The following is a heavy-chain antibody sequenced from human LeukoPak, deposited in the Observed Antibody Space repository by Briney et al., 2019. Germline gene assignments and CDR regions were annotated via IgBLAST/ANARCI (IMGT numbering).Heavy chain of an antibody. V-gene: IGHV3-21*01. J-gene: IGHJ4*02. Sequence: GGSLRLSCAASGFTFSSYSMNWVRQAPGKGLEWVSSISSSSSYIYYADSVKGRFTISRDNAKKSLYLQMNSLRAEDTAVYYCARDLEYYDSSGYVEEWGQGTLVTVSS. CDR3: ARDLEYYDSSGYVEE. CDR1: GFTFSSYS. D-gene: IGHD3-22*01. CDR2: ISSSSSYI.